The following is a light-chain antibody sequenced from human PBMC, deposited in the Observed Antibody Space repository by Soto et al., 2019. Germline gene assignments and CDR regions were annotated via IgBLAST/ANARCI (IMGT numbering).Light chain of an antibody. Sequence: DIQMTQSPSTLSASVGDRVTITCRASQGISNWLAWYQQRPGKAPKLLIYDASNLESGVPSRFSGSGSGTEFTLNVSSLQPDDFATYYCQQYDTYPLTFGGGTKVE. V-gene: IGKV1-5*01. CDR3: QQYDTYPLT. CDR1: QGISNW. CDR2: DAS. J-gene: IGKJ4*01.